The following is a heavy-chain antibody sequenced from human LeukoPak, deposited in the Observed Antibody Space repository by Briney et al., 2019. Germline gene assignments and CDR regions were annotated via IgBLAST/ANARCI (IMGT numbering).Heavy chain of an antibody. CDR2: IYHSGST. J-gene: IGHJ4*02. V-gene: IGHV4-30-2*01. CDR3: ARTLARYYDRPGLYYFDY. CDR1: GGSISSGGYS. D-gene: IGHD3-10*02. Sequence: PSETLSLTCAVSGGSISSGGYSWSWIRQPPGKGLEWIGYIYHSGSTYYNPSLKSRVTISVDRSKNQFSLKLSSVTAADTAVYYCARTLARYYDRPGLYYFDYWGQGTLVTVSS.